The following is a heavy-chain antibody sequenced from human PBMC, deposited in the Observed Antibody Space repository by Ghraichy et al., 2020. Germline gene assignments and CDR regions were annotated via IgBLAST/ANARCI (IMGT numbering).Heavy chain of an antibody. Sequence: GGSLRLSCAASGFTFSAYGMNWVRQAPGKGLEWVSFISYNISPTYYADSVKGRFTISRDNAKNSLYLQMNSLRADDTAVYYCARDRYGCTYFYSGIDYWGQGTLVTVSS. J-gene: IGHJ4*02. V-gene: IGHV3-48*01. CDR1: GFTFSAYG. D-gene: IGHD5-18*01. CDR3: ARDRYGCTYFYSGIDY. CDR2: ISYNISPT.